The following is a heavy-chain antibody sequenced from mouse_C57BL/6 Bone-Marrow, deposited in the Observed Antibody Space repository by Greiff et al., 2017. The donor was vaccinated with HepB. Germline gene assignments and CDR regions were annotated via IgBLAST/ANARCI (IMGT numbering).Heavy chain of an antibody. CDR3: AKRGYGSPYAMDY. CDR2: IWRGGST. J-gene: IGHJ4*01. D-gene: IGHD1-1*01. Sequence: VKLMESGPGLVQPSQSLSITCTVSGFSLTSYGVHWVRQSPGKGLEWLGVIWRGGSTDYNAAFMSRLSITKDNSKSQVFFKMNSLQADDTAIYYCAKRGYGSPYAMDYWGQGTSVTVSS. CDR1: GFSLTSYG. V-gene: IGHV2-5*01.